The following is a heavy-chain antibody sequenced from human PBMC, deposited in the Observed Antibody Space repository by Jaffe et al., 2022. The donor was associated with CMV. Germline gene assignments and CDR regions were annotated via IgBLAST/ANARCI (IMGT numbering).Heavy chain of an antibody. CDR2: INPSGGSP. Sequence: QVQLVQSGAEVKKPGASVKVSCKASGYTFTSYFMHWVRQAPGRGLEWMGIINPSGGSPTYAQKFQGRVTMTRDTSTSTVYMELSSLTSEDTAVYYCAKEGPGYTGNWSPMGGVFDYWGQGTLVTVSS. D-gene: IGHD6-13*01. J-gene: IGHJ4*02. CDR1: GYTFTSYF. V-gene: IGHV1-46*01. CDR3: AKEGPGYTGNWSPMGGVFDY.